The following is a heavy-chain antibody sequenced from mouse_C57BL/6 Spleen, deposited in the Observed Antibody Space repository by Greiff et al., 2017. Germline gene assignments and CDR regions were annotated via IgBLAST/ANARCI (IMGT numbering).Heavy chain of an antibody. V-gene: IGHV1-4*01. CDR1: GYTFTSYT. Sequence: QVQLKQSGAELARPGASVKMSCKASGYTFTSYTMHWVKQRPGQGLEWIGYINPSSGYTKYNQKFKDKATLTADKSSSTAYMQLSSLTSEDSAVYYCARSVGSFFDYWGQGTTLTVSS. CDR3: ARSVGSFFDY. D-gene: IGHD1-1*01. CDR2: INPSSGYT. J-gene: IGHJ2*01.